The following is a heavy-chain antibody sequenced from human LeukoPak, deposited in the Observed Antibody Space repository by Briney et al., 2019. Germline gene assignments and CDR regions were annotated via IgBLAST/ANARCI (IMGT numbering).Heavy chain of an antibody. CDR1: GFTFSSYW. CDR2: IYSGGST. D-gene: IGHD6-13*01. V-gene: IGHV3-53*01. J-gene: IGHJ4*02. Sequence: GGSLRLSCAASGFTFSSYWMNWVRQAPGKGLVWVSVIYSGGSTYYADSVKGRFTISRDNSKNTLYLQMNSLRVEDTAVYYCARDGFSSSWGLAYWGQGTLVTVSS. CDR3: ARDGFSSSWGLAY.